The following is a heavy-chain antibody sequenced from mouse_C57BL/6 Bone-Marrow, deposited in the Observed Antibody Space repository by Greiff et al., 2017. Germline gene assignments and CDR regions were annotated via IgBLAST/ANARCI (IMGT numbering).Heavy chain of an antibody. CDR1: GYTFTEYT. CDR3: ARHEGYDYDSYYLDY. D-gene: IGHD2-4*01. CDR2: FYPGSGSI. J-gene: IGHJ2*01. Sequence: VKLQESGAELVKPGASVKLSCKASGYTFTEYTIHWVKQRSGQGLEWIGWFYPGSGSIKYNEKFKDKATLTADKSSGTVYMELSRLTSEDSAVYFCARHEGYDYDSYYLDYWGQGTTLTVSS. V-gene: IGHV1-62-2*01.